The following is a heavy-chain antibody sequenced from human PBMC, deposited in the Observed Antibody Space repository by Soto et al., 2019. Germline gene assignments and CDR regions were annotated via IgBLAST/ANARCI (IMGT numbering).Heavy chain of an antibody. V-gene: IGHV3-74*01. J-gene: IGHJ4*02. CDR2: INSDGIST. CDR3: ARSRLHLDY. D-gene: IGHD4-4*01. Sequence: RLSCAASGFTFSTYWMYWVRQVPGKGLVWVSRINSDGISTSYADSVKGRFTTSRDNAKNTLYLQMNSLRAEDTAVYYCARSRLHLDYWGQGTLVTVSS. CDR1: GFTFSTYW.